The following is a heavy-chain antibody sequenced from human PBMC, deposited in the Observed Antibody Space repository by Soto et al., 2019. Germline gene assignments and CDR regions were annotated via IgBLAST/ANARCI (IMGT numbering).Heavy chain of an antibody. CDR3: ARGVGSSPPRY. V-gene: IGHV4-59*01. CDR2: IYDSGSP. Sequence: QVQLQESGPGQVKPSETLSLTCTISGGSISVYYWSWIRQSPGQGLEWIGYIYDSGSPYYNPSLKPRVTISADTSKNQISLKLTSATAADTAVYFWARGVGSSPPRYWGRGTLVTVSS. CDR1: GGSISVYY. J-gene: IGHJ4*02. D-gene: IGHD3-9*01.